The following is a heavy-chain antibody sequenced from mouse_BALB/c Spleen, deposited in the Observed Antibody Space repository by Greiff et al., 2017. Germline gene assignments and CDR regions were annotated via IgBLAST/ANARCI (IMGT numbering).Heavy chain of an antibody. D-gene: IGHD2-14*01. CDR2: ISNLAYSI. CDR1: GFTFSDYG. Sequence: EVLLVESGGGLVQPGGSRKLSCAASGFTFSDYGMAWVRQAPGKGPEWVAFISNLAYSIYYADTVTGRFTISRENAKNTLYLEMSSLRSEDTAMYYCARDRYAGMDYWGQGTSVTVSS. J-gene: IGHJ4*01. CDR3: ARDRYAGMDY. V-gene: IGHV5-15*02.